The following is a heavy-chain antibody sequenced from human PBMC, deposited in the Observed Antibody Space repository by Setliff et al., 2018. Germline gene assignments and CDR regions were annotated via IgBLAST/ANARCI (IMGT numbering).Heavy chain of an antibody. V-gene: IGHV4-4*08. CDR2: IDTSGST. CDR3: ARARYCSGGRCYWTWLDS. D-gene: IGHD2-15*01. Sequence: KTSETLSLTCTVSGGSINNYYWSWIRQSPGQGLEWIGYIDTSGSTDYNPSLKSRVTISVDTSKNQLSLRLSSVTAADTAVYYCARARYCSGGRCYWTWLDSWAQGTLVTVSS. CDR1: GGSINNYY. J-gene: IGHJ5*01.